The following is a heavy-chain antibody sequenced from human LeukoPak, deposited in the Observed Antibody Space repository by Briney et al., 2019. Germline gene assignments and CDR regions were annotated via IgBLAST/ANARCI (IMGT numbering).Heavy chain of an antibody. CDR3: ARTPRGDS. J-gene: IGHJ4*02. CDR1: GGSSSGYY. D-gene: IGHD2-21*02. V-gene: IGHV4-34*01. CDR2: INHSGSS. Sequence: PSETLSLTCVVYGGSSSGYYWSWIRQPPGKGLEWIGEINHSGSSNYNPSPSLKSRVTTSVDTSKNQFSLKLSSVTAADTAVYYCARTPRGDSWGQGTLVTVSS.